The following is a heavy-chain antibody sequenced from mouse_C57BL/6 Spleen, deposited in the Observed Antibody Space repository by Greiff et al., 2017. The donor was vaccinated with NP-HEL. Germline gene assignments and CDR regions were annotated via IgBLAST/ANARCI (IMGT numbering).Heavy chain of an antibody. Sequence: QVQLQQSGAELVRPGASVKLSCKASGYTFTDYYINWVKQRPGQGLEWIARIYPGSGNTYYNEKFKGKATLTAEKSSSTAYMQLSSLTSEGSAVYFCARGGGFAYWGQGTLVTVSA. V-gene: IGHV1-76*01. CDR1: GYTFTDYY. J-gene: IGHJ3*01. CDR2: IYPGSGNT. CDR3: ARGGGFAY.